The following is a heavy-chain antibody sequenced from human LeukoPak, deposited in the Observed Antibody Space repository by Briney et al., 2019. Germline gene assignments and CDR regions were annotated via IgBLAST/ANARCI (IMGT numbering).Heavy chain of an antibody. V-gene: IGHV4-39*01. CDR2: IYYSGST. CDR1: GGSISSSSYY. D-gene: IGHD4-17*01. Sequence: PSETLSLTCTVSGGSISSSSYYWGWIRQPPGKGLEWIGSIYYSGSTYYNPSLKSRVTISVDTSKNQFSLKLSSVTAADTAVYYCARPVYGDYGDYYYMDVWGKGTTVTVSS. CDR3: ARPVYGDYGDYYYMDV. J-gene: IGHJ6*03.